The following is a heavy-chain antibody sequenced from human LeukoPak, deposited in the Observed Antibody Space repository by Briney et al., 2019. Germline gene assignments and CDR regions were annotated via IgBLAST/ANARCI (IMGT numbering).Heavy chain of an antibody. J-gene: IGHJ4*02. V-gene: IGHV3-21*01. CDR3: AKDSPSRTASTEVPVDY. CDR1: GFTFSSYW. CDR2: ISSSSSYI. Sequence: GGSLRLSCAASGFTFSSYWMHWVRQAPGKGLEWLASISSSSSYIYFANSVRGRFTISRDNAKNSLYLQMNSLRAEDTAVYYCAKDSPSRTASTEVPVDYWGQGTLVTVSS. D-gene: IGHD3-10*01.